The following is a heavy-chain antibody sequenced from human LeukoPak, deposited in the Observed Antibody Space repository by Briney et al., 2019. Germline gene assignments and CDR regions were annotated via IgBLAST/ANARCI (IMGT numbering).Heavy chain of an antibody. CDR2: IYYSGST. Sequence: PSETLSLTCTVSGGSISSSSYYWGWIRQPPGKGLEWIGSIYYSGSTYYNPSLKSRVTISVDTSKNQFSLKLSSVTAADTAVYYCASGVLQLWSRSIGGWNWYFDLWGRGTLVTVSS. CDR1: GGSISSSSYY. D-gene: IGHD5-18*01. CDR3: ASGVLQLWSRSIGGWNWYFDL. J-gene: IGHJ2*01. V-gene: IGHV4-39*07.